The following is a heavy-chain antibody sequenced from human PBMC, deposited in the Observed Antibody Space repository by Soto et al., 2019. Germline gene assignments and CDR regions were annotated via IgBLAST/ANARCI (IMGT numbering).Heavy chain of an antibody. CDR3: ARVIGDSGSHWFDP. Sequence: QVQLVQSGAEVKKPGASVKVSCKASGYIFTNYYIHWVRQAPGQGLEWMGIINPRDSSTRYAQKFQGRVTMTRETSSTTVYMELSSLRFEDTAMYYCARVIGDSGSHWFDPWGQGSLVTVSS. J-gene: IGHJ5*02. CDR1: GYIFTNYY. CDR2: INPRDSST. V-gene: IGHV1-46*01. D-gene: IGHD1-26*01.